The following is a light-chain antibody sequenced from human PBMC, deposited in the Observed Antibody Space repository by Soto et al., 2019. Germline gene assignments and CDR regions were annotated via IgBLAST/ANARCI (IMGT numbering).Light chain of an antibody. V-gene: IGKV1-6*01. J-gene: IGKJ2*01. CDR2: AAS. CDR1: QGIISD. Sequence: IQMTQSPSSLSASVGDRVTIPCRASQGIISDVAWYQQKPGKAPKLLIYAASNLQSGVPSRFSGSGSGTDFTPTISSLQPEDFATYYCLQDYNYPYTFGQGTKVDIK. CDR3: LQDYNYPYT.